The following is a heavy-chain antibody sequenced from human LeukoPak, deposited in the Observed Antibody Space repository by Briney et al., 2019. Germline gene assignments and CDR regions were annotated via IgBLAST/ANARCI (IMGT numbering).Heavy chain of an antibody. D-gene: IGHD1-20*01. J-gene: IGHJ3*02. Sequence: PSETLSLTCAVYGGSFSGYYWSWIRQPPGKGLEWIGEINHSGSTNYNPSLKSRVTISVDTSKNQFSLKLSSVTAADTAVYYCARGGMITGTAKVHDAFDIWGQGTMVTVSS. V-gene: IGHV4-34*01. CDR1: GGSFSGYY. CDR3: ARGGMITGTAKVHDAFDI. CDR2: INHSGST.